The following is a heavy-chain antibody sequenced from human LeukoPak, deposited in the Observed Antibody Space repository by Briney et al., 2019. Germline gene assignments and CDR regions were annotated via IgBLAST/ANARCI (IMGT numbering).Heavy chain of an antibody. J-gene: IGHJ5*02. CDR2: IYYSGST. Sequence: PSETLSLTCTVPGGSISSYYWSWIRQPPGKGLEWIGYIYYSGSTNYNPSLKSRVTISVDTSKNQFSLKLSSVTAADTAVYYCARQQRYCSSTSCYSVWFDPWGQGTLVTVSS. V-gene: IGHV4-59*08. CDR1: GGSISSYY. D-gene: IGHD2-2*01. CDR3: ARQQRYCSSTSCYSVWFDP.